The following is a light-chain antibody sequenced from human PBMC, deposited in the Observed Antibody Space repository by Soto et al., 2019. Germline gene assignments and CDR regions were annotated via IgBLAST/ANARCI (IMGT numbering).Light chain of an antibody. J-gene: IGKJ1*01. CDR3: QQYNNWPPWT. CDR1: QRVSSN. V-gene: IGKV3-15*01. Sequence: EIVMTQSPATLSVSPGERATLSCRASQRVSSNLAWYQQKPGQAPRLLIYGASTRATGIPARFSGSGSETEFTLTISSLQAEDFAVYYCQQYNNWPPWTFGQGTKVDIK. CDR2: GAS.